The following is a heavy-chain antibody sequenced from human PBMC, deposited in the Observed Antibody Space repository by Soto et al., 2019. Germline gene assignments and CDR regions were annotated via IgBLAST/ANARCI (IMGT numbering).Heavy chain of an antibody. Sequence: GGSLRLSCAASGFTFSSYSMNWVRQSPGKGLEWVSYISSSSSTIYYADSVKGRFTISRDNAKNSLYLQMNSLRAEDTAVYYCARDLTVTPTFAEYFQHWGQGTLVTVS. CDR3: ARDLTVTPTFAEYFQH. J-gene: IGHJ1*01. CDR2: ISSSSSTI. D-gene: IGHD4-17*01. CDR1: GFTFSSYS. V-gene: IGHV3-48*01.